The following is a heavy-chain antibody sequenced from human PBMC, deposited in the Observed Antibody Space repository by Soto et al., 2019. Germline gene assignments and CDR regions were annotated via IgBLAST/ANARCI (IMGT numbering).Heavy chain of an antibody. CDR2: INPEGSST. CDR3: ARDPVPVVNGGGY. D-gene: IGHD2-2*01. V-gene: IGHV3-74*01. CDR1: GFSFSSYW. Sequence: GGSMRLSCVDSGFSFSSYWMHWVRQGPGKGLVWVARINPEGSSTNYADSAEGRFTISRDNAKNTLYLQMNSLRAEDTAVYYCARDPVPVVNGGGYWGRGPLVTVSS. J-gene: IGHJ4*02.